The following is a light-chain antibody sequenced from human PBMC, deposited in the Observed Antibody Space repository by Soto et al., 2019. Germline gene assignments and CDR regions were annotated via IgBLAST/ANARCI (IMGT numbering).Light chain of an antibody. CDR3: SSYSTSFFYV. V-gene: IGLV2-14*01. CDR1: SSDIGGYNS. Sequence: QSVLTQPASVSGSPGQSITISCTGTSSDIGGYNSVSWYQQHPGKAPKLVIYGVSHRPSGVSTRFSASRSAYTASLTIYGLRDEDEADYYCSSYSTSFFYVFGTGTKVTVL. J-gene: IGLJ1*01. CDR2: GVS.